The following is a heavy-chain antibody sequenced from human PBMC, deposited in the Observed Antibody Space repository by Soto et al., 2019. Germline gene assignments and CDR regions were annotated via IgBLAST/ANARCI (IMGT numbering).Heavy chain of an antibody. J-gene: IGHJ4*02. CDR2: IKQDGSEK. V-gene: IGHV3-7*01. CDR3: XXXXXXXGGXCYSGIDY. CDR1: GFTFSSYW. D-gene: IGHD2-15*01. Sequence: EVQLVESGGGLVQPGGSLRLSCAASGFTFSSYWMSWVHQAPGKGLEWVXNIKQDGSEKYYVDSVKGRFTISRDNAKNSLYXXXNXXRAEDTAXXXXXXXXXXXGGXCYSGIDYWGQGTLVTVSS.